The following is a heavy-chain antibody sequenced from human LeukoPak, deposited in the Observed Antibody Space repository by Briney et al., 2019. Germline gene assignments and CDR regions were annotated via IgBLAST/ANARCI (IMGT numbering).Heavy chain of an antibody. CDR2: IYSAGNT. Sequence: GGSLRLSCAAAGFTVSSNYMSWVRQAPGKGLEWVSVIYSAGNTFYADSVKGRFTISRDNSKNTLYLQMNSLRAEDTAVYYCARARGTGGYYFDYWGQGTLVTVSS. J-gene: IGHJ4*02. CDR1: GFTVSSNY. V-gene: IGHV3-66*01. CDR3: ARARGTGGYYFDY. D-gene: IGHD4-23*01.